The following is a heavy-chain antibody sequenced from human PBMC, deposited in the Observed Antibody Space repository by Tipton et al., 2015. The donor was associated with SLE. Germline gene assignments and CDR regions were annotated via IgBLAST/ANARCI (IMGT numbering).Heavy chain of an antibody. CDR1: GYSIRNGYY. CDR3: ARGYSGYDYRTFDH. J-gene: IGHJ4*02. Sequence: TLSLTCNVSGYSIRNGYYWGWIRQAPGKGLEWTGTIHHSGITYYNPSLKSRVTISVDTSKNQFSLKLRSVTAADTAVYYCARGYSGYDYRTFDHWGQGTLVTVSS. D-gene: IGHD5-12*01. V-gene: IGHV4-38-2*02. CDR2: IHHSGIT.